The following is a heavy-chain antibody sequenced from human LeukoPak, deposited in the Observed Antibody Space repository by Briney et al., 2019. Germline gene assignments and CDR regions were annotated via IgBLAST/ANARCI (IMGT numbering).Heavy chain of an antibody. CDR2: INLSGGST. V-gene: IGHV1-46*01. Sequence: GASVKVSCKASGYTFTSYYMHWVRQAPGQGLEWMGIINLSGGSTSYAQKFQGRVTMTRDMSTSTVYMELSSLRSEDTAVYYCARDRVGDAFDIWGQGTMVTVSS. CDR3: ARDRVGDAFDI. J-gene: IGHJ3*02. D-gene: IGHD3-10*01. CDR1: GYTFTSYY.